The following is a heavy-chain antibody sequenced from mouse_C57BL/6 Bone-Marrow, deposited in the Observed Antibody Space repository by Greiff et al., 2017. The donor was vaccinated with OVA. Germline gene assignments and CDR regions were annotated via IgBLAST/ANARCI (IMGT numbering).Heavy chain of an antibody. Sequence: ESGPGLVKPSQSLSLTCSVTGYSITSGYYWNWIRQFPGNKLEWMGYISYDGSNNYNPSLKNRISITLDTSKNQFFLKLNSVTTEDTATYYCARDGYYFDYWGQGTTLTVSS. J-gene: IGHJ2*01. CDR2: ISYDGSN. V-gene: IGHV3-6*01. CDR1: GYSITSGYY. CDR3: ARDGYYFDY.